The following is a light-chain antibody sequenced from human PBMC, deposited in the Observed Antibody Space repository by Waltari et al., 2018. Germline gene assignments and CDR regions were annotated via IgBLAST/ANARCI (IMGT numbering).Light chain of an antibody. V-gene: IGLV2-14*03. CDR3: ISYTTISTWV. CDR1: SSDVGGYNF. CDR2: DVS. Sequence: QSALTQPASVSGSPGQSITISCTGTSSDVGGYNFVSWYQQPPDKAPKLIIYDVSERPSGVSNRFSGSKSVNPASLTISGLQAEDEADYYCISYTTISTWVFGTGTKVTVL. J-gene: IGLJ1*01.